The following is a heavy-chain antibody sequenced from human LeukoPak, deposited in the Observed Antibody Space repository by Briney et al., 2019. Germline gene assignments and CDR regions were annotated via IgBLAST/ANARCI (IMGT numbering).Heavy chain of an antibody. J-gene: IGHJ3*02. V-gene: IGHV3-9*01. Sequence: PGRSLRLSCAASGFIFDDYTIHWVRQPPGKGLEWVSGITGNSGSTDYADSVRGRFTISRDNAKNSLYLQMSTLREDDTALYYCAKGNWGNAFDIWGLGTMVTVSS. D-gene: IGHD7-27*01. CDR3: AKGNWGNAFDI. CDR2: ITGNSGST. CDR1: GFIFDDYT.